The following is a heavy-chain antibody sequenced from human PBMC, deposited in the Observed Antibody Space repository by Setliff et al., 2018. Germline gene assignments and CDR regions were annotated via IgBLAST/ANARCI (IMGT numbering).Heavy chain of an antibody. D-gene: IGHD6-13*01. J-gene: IGHJ5*02. V-gene: IGHV1-3*01. Sequence: ASVKVSCKASGYTFTSYAMHWVRQAPGQRLEWMGWINAGNGNTKYSQKFQGRVTITRDTSASTAYMELSSLRSEDTAVYYCARGRGYSSSWYLWFDPWGQGTLVTVSS. CDR3: ARGRGYSSSWYLWFDP. CDR2: INAGNGNT. CDR1: GYTFTSYA.